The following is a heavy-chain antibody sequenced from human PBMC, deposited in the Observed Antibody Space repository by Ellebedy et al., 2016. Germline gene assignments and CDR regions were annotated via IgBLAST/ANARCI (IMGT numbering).Heavy chain of an antibody. V-gene: IGHV4-59*08. CDR2: VYYSGST. CDR1: GGSMETYY. Sequence: SETLSLTXTVSGGSMETYYWNWIRQPPGKGLEWIGFVYYSGSTNYNPSLKSRVSISVDTSKNQFSLKLSSVTAADTAVYYCARQFYRSGSYYSYSYYAMDVWGQGTTVTVS. D-gene: IGHD3-10*01. J-gene: IGHJ6*02. CDR3: ARQFYRSGSYYSYSYYAMDV.